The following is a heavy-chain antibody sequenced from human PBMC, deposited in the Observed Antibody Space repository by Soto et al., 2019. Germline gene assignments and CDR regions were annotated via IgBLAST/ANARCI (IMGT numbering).Heavy chain of an antibody. J-gene: IGHJ5*02. V-gene: IGHV4-39*01. Sequence: SETLSLTCTVSGGSISSSSYYWGWIRQPPGKGLEWIGSIYYSGSTYYNPSLKSRVTISVDTSKNQFSLKLSSVTAADTAVYYCASQRFWFDPWGQGTLVTVSS. CDR3: ASQRFWFDP. CDR2: IYYSGST. CDR1: GGSISSSSYY.